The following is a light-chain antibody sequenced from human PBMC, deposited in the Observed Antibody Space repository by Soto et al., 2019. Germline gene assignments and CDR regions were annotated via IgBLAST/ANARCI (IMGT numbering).Light chain of an antibody. V-gene: IGKV3-20*01. Sequence: EIVLTQSPGTLSLSPGERATLSSRASQSVSSNYLAWYQQKRGQAPRLLIYGASSRATGIPTRFSGSGSGTDFTLTISSLEPEDFAVYYCQQYDTSHRTFGQGTKVEI. J-gene: IGKJ1*01. CDR3: QQYDTSHRT. CDR1: QSVSSNY. CDR2: GAS.